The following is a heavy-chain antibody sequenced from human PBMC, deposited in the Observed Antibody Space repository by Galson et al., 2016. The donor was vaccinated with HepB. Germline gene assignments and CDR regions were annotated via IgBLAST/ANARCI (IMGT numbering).Heavy chain of an antibody. J-gene: IGHJ6*04. D-gene: IGHD4-17*01. V-gene: IGHV3-7*01. CDR2: IRKDGTQK. CDR1: GFTLSDYW. CDR3: ASLATVTTRYYYYGLDV. Sequence: SLRLSCAASGFTLSDYWMTWVRLAPGKGLEWVASIRKDGTQKFYVDFVKGRFSISRDNTKNSVFLQMNSLRDDDTAVYYCASLATVTTRYYYYGLDVWGKGTTVTVSS.